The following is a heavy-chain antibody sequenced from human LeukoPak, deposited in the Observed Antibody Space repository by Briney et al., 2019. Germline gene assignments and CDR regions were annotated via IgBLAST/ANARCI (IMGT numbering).Heavy chain of an antibody. V-gene: IGHV4-39*01. Sequence: SETLSLTCTVSGGSISSSSYYWGWIRQPPGKGLEWIGSIYYSGSTYYNPSLKSRVTISVDTSKNQFSLKLSSVTAADTAVYYCARIYYDSSGYYSSATLDYWGQGTLVTVSS. J-gene: IGHJ4*02. CDR3: ARIYYDSSGYYSSATLDY. D-gene: IGHD3-22*01. CDR1: GGSISSSSYY. CDR2: IYYSGST.